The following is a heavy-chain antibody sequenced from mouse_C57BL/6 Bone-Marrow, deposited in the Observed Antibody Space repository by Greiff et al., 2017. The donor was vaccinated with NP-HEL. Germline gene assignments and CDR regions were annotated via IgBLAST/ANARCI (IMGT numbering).Heavy chain of an antibody. D-gene: IGHD2-3*01. CDR3: ASLGYDPFAY. J-gene: IGHJ3*01. V-gene: IGHV1-81*01. Sequence: VQLQQSGAELARPGASVKLSCKASGYTFTSYGISWVKQRTGQGLEWIGEIYPRSGNTYYNEKFKGKATLTADKSSSTAYMELRSLTSEDSAVYFGASLGYDPFAYWGQGTLVTVSA. CDR2: IYPRSGNT. CDR1: GYTFTSYG.